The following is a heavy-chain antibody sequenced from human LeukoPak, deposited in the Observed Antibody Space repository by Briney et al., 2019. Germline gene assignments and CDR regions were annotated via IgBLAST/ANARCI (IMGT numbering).Heavy chain of an antibody. CDR2: ISWNSGSI. CDR3: AREVELRYSALDY. J-gene: IGHJ4*02. Sequence: GGSLRLSCAASGFTFDDYAMHWVRHAPGKGLEWVSGISWNSGSIGYADSVKGRFTISRDNAKNTLYLQMNSLRAEDTAVYYCAREVELRYSALDYWGQGTLVTVSS. V-gene: IGHV3-9*01. D-gene: IGHD3-9*01. CDR1: GFTFDDYA.